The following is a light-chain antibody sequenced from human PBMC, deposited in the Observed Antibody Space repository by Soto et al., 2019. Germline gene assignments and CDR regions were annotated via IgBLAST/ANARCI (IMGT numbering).Light chain of an antibody. CDR1: ESVSSTY. Sequence: EIVLTQFPGTLSLSPGERATLSCRASESVSSTYLAWYQHKPGQPPRLLIYGASSRATGIPDRFSGSGSGTYFTLTIGRLEPEDFAVYSCQQYGTSPPVTFGGGTKVDIK. V-gene: IGKV3-20*01. CDR3: QQYGTSPPVT. J-gene: IGKJ4*01. CDR2: GAS.